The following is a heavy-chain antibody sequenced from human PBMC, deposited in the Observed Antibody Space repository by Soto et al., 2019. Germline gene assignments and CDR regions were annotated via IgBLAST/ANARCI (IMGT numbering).Heavy chain of an antibody. J-gene: IGHJ6*02. D-gene: IGHD6-13*01. Sequence: QVQLVQSGAEVKKPGSSVKVSCKASGGTFSSYAISWVRQAPGQGLEWMGGIIPIFGTANYAQKFQGRVTITADESTSTAYMEMSSLRSEDTAVYYCARRGSRSWFNYYYYGMDGWGQGTTVTVS. V-gene: IGHV1-69*01. CDR1: GGTFSSYA. CDR3: ARRGSRSWFNYYYYGMDG. CDR2: IIPIFGTA.